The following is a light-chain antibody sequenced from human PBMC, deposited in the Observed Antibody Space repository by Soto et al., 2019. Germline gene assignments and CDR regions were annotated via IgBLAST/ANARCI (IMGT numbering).Light chain of an antibody. V-gene: IGKV3-20*01. CDR2: GAS. CDR1: QTIRSNY. CDR3: KQYGSSPWT. Sequence: ETVLTQSPGTLSLSPGERATLSCRASQTIRSNYLAWYRQTPGQAPRLLIYGASNRATGIADRFSGSGSGTDFPLIIRRLEPEDFALYYCKQYGSSPWTFGQGTKVEIK. J-gene: IGKJ1*01.